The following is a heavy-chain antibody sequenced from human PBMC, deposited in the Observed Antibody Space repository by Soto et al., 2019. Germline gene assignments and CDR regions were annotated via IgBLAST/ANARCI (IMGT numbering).Heavy chain of an antibody. V-gene: IGHV3-11*01. CDR3: ARAKGYCTNGVCYTWFPYYFDY. CDR2: ISSSGSTI. J-gene: IGHJ4*02. CDR1: GFTFSDYY. Sequence: PGGSLRLSCAASGFTFSDYYMSWIRQAPGKGLEWVSYISSSGSTIYYADSVKGRFTISRDNAKNSLYLQMNSLRAEDTALFYCARAKGYCTNGVCYTWFPYYFDYWGQGTLVTVSS. D-gene: IGHD2-8*01.